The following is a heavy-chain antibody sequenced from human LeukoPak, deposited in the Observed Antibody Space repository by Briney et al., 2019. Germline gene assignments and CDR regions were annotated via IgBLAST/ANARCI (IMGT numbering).Heavy chain of an antibody. Sequence: SETLSLTCTVSGGSLTYYYWTWIRQPPERRPEWIGFIYYSGSTNYNPSLESRVTISVDASNNQVSLTLNSVTAADTAVYFCARGGFYGHPFDFGGQGTLVTVSS. CDR3: ARGGFYGHPFDF. J-gene: IGHJ4*02. D-gene: IGHD3-10*01. CDR1: GGSLTYYY. V-gene: IGHV4-59*12. CDR2: IYYSGST.